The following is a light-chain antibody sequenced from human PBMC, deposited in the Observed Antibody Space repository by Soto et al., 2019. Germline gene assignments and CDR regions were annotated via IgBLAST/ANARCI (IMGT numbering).Light chain of an antibody. CDR3: RKYYTAPYT. J-gene: IGKJ2*01. CDR2: WAS. Sequence: DIVMTQSPDSLAVSLGERATINCRSSQSVLYNSNNKNYLAWYQQQPGHPPKLLIYWASTRESGVPDRLSGSGSGTDFQHNMSGRQTEDVAIYYCRKYYTAPYTLGQGNKLELK. V-gene: IGKV4-1*01. CDR1: QSVLYNSNNKNY.